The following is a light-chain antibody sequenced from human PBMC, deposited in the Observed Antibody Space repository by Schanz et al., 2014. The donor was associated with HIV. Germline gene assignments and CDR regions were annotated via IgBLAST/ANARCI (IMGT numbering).Light chain of an antibody. CDR3: QQYGSLPPLFT. J-gene: IGKJ3*01. CDR2: GAS. CDR1: QSVKSNF. Sequence: EIVLTQSPGTLSLSPGERGTLSCRASQSVKSNFIGWYQQKPGQAPRLLIFGASNRATGIPDRFSGGESGTDFTLTISRVEPEDYAVYYCQQYGSLPPLFTFGPGTRVDIK. V-gene: IGKV3-20*01.